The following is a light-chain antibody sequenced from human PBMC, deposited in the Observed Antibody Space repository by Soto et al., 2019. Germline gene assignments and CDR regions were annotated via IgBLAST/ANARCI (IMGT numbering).Light chain of an antibody. J-gene: IGLJ1*01. CDR1: SSDVGGYNY. Sequence: QSALTQSPSASGSPGQSVTISCTGTSSDVGGYNYVSWYQQHPGKAPKLIIYEVSQRPSGVPDRFSGSKSGNTASLTVSGLQAEDEADYYCSSYAGSNNAVFGTGTKLTVL. CDR2: EVS. CDR3: SSYAGSNNAV. V-gene: IGLV2-8*01.